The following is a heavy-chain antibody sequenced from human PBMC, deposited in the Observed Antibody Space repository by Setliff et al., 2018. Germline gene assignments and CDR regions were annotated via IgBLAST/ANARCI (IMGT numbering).Heavy chain of an antibody. J-gene: IGHJ4*02. CDR1: GYTSINYG. CDR2: IGAYTGNT. Sequence: WASVKVSCKASGYTSINYGISWVRQAPGQGLEWMGWIGAYTGNTNYAQKFQGRVTMTTDTSTSTAYMELRSLRSDDTAVYYCSRLVRYCTTTTCQSVPGAEVWGQGTLVTVSS. D-gene: IGHD2-8*01. V-gene: IGHV1-18*01. CDR3: SRLVRYCTTTTCQSVPGAEV.